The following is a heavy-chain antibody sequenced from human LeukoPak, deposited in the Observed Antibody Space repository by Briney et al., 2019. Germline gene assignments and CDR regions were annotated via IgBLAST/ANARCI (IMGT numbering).Heavy chain of an antibody. CDR2: ISAYNGNT. J-gene: IGHJ4*02. D-gene: IGHD3-3*01. CDR1: GYTFTSYG. Sequence: ASVKVSCKASGYTFTSYGISWVRQAPGQGLEWMGWISAYNGNTNYAQRLQGRVTMTTDTSTSIAYMELRSLRSDDTAVYYCARPSFGVGDYWGQGPRVPVSS. CDR3: ARPSFGVGDY. V-gene: IGHV1-18*01.